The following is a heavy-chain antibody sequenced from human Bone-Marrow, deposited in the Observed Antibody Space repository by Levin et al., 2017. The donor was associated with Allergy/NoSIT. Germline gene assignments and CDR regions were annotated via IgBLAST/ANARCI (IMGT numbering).Heavy chain of an antibody. Sequence: PGGSLRLSCAASGFTFSSYAMSWVRQAPGKGLEWVSAFSGSGDTTFYADSVKGRFTISRDMSKTTVYLQMNSLRAEDTAVYYCAKVLLGYWNFDLWGRGTLVTVSS. J-gene: IGHJ2*01. CDR3: AKVLLGYWNFDL. CDR2: FSGSGDTT. V-gene: IGHV3-23*01. CDR1: GFTFSSYA. D-gene: IGHD3-10*01.